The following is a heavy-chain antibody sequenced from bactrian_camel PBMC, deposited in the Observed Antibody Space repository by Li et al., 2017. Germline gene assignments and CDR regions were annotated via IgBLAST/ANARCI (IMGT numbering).Heavy chain of an antibody. CDR2: IRRDGST. Sequence: HVQLVESGGGSVQAGGSLRLSCAASGATFSTYCMGWFRQAPLKERERVAVIRRDGSTTYADSVKGRFTISRDNAENTMYLQLNSLKPEDTAVYYCAASGFCHYRDYRVPANRGQGTQVTVS. D-gene: IGHD4*01. J-gene: IGHJ4*01. CDR3: AASGFCHYRDYRVPAN. CDR1: GATFSTYC. V-gene: IGHV3S53*01.